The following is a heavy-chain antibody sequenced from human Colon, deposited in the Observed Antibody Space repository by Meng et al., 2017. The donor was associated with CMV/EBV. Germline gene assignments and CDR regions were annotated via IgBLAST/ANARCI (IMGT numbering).Heavy chain of an antibody. CDR1: GFTFGDYG. D-gene: IGHD3-3*01. J-gene: IGHJ4*02. Sequence: GESLKISCETSGFTFGDYGLSWVRQAPGKGLEWVGVVRSKVHGWTTSYAASVKGRFTISRDDSTSIAYLQTNSLKIEDTAVYYCTREGGGFLEWLFSDYWGQGTLVTVS. V-gene: IGHV3-49*04. CDR2: VRSKVHGWTT. CDR3: TREGGGFLEWLFSDY.